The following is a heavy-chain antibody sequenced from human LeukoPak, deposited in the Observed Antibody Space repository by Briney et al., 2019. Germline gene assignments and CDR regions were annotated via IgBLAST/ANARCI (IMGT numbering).Heavy chain of an antibody. Sequence: GGSLRLSCAASGSTFSSYGMHWVRPAPGKGLEWVAVISYDGSNKYYADSVKGRFTISRDNSKNTLYLQMNSLRVEDSALYYCARDTHTDGYNYDYFDYWGQGTLVTVSS. V-gene: IGHV3-30*03. CDR1: GSTFSSYG. CDR3: ARDTHTDGYNYDYFDY. D-gene: IGHD5-12*01. CDR2: ISYDGSNK. J-gene: IGHJ4*02.